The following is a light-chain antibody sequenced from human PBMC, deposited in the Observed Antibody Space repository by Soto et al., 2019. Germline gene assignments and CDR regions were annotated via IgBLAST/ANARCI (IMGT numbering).Light chain of an antibody. J-gene: IGLJ1*01. CDR3: TSYTSSSTLDV. CDR2: EVS. Sequence: QSVLTQPASVSGSPGQSITISCTGTSSDVGGYNYVSWYQQHPGKAPKLMIYEVSNRPLGGSNRFSGSKSGNTASLTISGLQAEDEADYYCTSYTSSSTLDVFGTGTKVTV. CDR1: SSDVGGYNY. V-gene: IGLV2-14*01.